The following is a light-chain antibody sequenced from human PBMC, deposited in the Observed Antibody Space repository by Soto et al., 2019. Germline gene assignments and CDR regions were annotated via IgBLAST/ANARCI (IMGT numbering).Light chain of an antibody. V-gene: IGKV3-11*01. CDR2: DAS. Sequence: EIVLTQSPATLSLSPGERATLSCRASQSVRHYLAWYQQKPAQAPRLLIYDASNRATGIPARFSGSGSGTDFTLTSSSLEPEDFAVYYWQQRSNWLITFGQGTRLEIK. J-gene: IGKJ5*01. CDR1: QSVRHY. CDR3: QQRSNWLIT.